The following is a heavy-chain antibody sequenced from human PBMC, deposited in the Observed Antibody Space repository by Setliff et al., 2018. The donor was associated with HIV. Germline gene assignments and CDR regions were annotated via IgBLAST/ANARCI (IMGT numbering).Heavy chain of an antibody. J-gene: IGHJ3*02. Sequence: SETLSLTCTVSGYSISSGYYWGWIRQPPGKGLEWIGSIYHSGSTYYNPSLKSRVTISVDTSKNQFSLKLSSVTAADTAVYYCARLKFAVRGGYDAFDIWGQGAMVTVSS. CDR3: ARLKFAVRGGYDAFDI. CDR1: GYSISSGYY. V-gene: IGHV4-38-2*02. CDR2: IYHSGST. D-gene: IGHD3-10*01.